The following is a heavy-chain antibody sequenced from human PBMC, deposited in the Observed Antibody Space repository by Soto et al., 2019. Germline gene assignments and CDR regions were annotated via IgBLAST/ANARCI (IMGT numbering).Heavy chain of an antibody. CDR2: IYYSGST. D-gene: IGHD6-19*01. CDR1: GGSISSYY. CDR3: ARRYGWNFDY. V-gene: IGHV4-59*08. J-gene: IGHJ4*02. Sequence: QVQLQESGPGLVKPSETLSLTCTVSGGSISSYYWSWIRQPPGKGLEWIGYIYYSGSTNYNPSLKVRVTISVDTSKNQFSLKLSSVTAADTAVYYCARRYGWNFDYWGQGTLVTVSS.